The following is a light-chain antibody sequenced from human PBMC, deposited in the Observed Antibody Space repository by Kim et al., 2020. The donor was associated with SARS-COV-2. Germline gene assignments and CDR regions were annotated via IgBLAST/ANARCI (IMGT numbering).Light chain of an antibody. CDR2: LNSGGSH. V-gene: IGLV4-69*01. CDR3: QTWGTGTWV. J-gene: IGLJ3*02. Sequence: ASVKLTCTLSSGHSSYAIAWHQQQPEKGPRYLMKLNSGGSHTKGDGIPDRFSGSSSGAERYLTISSLQSEDEADYYCQTWGTGTWVFGGGTKLTVL. CDR1: SGHSSYA.